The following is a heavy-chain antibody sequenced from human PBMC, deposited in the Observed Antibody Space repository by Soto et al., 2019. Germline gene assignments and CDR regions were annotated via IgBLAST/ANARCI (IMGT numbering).Heavy chain of an antibody. D-gene: IGHD5-18*01. J-gene: IGHJ4*02. CDR3: PSGGGYSPPVIGY. Sequence: SETLSLTCAVSGGSISSGGYSWNWIRQPPGKGLEWIGYIYYSGSTHYNPSLKSRGTISVERSKNQFSLKLSSLTAADPAVYYCPSGGGYSPPVIGYWGQETLVTVSS. CDR2: IYYSGST. CDR1: GGSISSGGYS. V-gene: IGHV4-30-2*01.